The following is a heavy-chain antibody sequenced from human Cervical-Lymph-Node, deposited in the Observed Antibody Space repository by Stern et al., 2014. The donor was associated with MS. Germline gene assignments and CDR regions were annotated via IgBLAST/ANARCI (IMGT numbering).Heavy chain of an antibody. CDR1: RFTFDNYG. J-gene: IGHJ5*02. V-gene: IGHV3-30*18. CDR2: ISYDGSNK. CDR3: ANHRGEDWNYAFWFDP. D-gene: IGHD1-7*01. Sequence: VQLLQSGGGVVQPGTSLRLSCAASRFTFDNYGMHWVRQAPGKGLEWVALISYDGSNKHYADTVNGRFTISRDNSNNTPFLQMNSLRAEDTAVYDCANHRGEDWNYAFWFDPWGQGTLVTVSS.